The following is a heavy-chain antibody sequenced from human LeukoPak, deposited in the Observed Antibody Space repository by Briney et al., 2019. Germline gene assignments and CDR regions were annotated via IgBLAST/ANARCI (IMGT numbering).Heavy chain of an antibody. J-gene: IGHJ4*02. V-gene: IGHV3-11*01. CDR2: ISSSGSTI. D-gene: IGHD6-13*01. CDR1: GFTFSDYY. Sequence: PGGSLRLSCAASGFTFSDYYMSWIRQAPGKGLEWVSYISSSGSTIYYADSVKGRFTISRDNAKNSLYLQMNSLRAEDTAVYYCARAPFSNYTAAAGASFDYWGQGTLVTASS. CDR3: ARAPFSNYTAAAGASFDY.